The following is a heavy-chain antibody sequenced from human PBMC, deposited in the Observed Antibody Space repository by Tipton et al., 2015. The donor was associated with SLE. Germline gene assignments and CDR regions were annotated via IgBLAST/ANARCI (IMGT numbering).Heavy chain of an antibody. CDR3: ARGGVGGYDYFDF. Sequence: TLSLTCTVSAGSISSGGYYWNWIRQHPGKGLEWIGYIHHSGSTSYTPSLESRLTISVDTSKNQFSLKLNSVTAADTDVYYCARGGVGGYDYFDFWGQGTLVTVSS. CDR1: AGSISSGGYY. J-gene: IGHJ4*02. CDR2: IHHSGST. D-gene: IGHD5-12*01. V-gene: IGHV4-31*03.